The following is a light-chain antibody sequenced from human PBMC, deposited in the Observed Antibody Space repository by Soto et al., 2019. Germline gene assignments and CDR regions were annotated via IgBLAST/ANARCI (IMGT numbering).Light chain of an antibody. CDR3: GSITRSSTSV. V-gene: IGLV2-14*01. CDR1: SSDVGGFEY. CDR2: DVT. Sequence: VLSQPASVSGSPGQSITISCTGTSSDVGGFEYVSWYQHQPGKAPKLIIYDVTKRPSGVSNRFSGSKSGNTASLTISGIQAEDEGDYYCGSITRSSTSVFGTGTKVTVL. J-gene: IGLJ1*01.